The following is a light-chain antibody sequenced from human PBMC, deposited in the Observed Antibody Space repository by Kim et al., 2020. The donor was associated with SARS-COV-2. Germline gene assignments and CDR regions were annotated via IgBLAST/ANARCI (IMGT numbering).Light chain of an antibody. V-gene: IGKV2-30*01. CDR2: MVS. CDR3: MQGTHWPTWT. CDR1: QSLVSRDGNTY. J-gene: IGKJ1*01. Sequence: DVVMTQSPVSLSVTLGQPASISCRSSQSLVSRDGNTYSNWFQHRQGQSQRRLIYMVSNRDSGVPDRFSGSGSGTDITLSISRVEAKDVGIYYCMQGTHWPTWTFGQGTKVDIK.